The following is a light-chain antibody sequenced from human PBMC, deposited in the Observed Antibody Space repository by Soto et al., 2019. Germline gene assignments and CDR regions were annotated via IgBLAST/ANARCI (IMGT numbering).Light chain of an antibody. Sequence: EIVLTQSPGTLSVSPGERATLSCRARQSVSSSYLAWYQQKPGQAPRLLIHGASSRATGIPDRFSGSGSGTDFTLTISRLEPEDFAVYYCQQYGTSPWTFGQGTKVDIK. CDR1: QSVSSSY. V-gene: IGKV3-20*01. J-gene: IGKJ1*01. CDR3: QQYGTSPWT. CDR2: GAS.